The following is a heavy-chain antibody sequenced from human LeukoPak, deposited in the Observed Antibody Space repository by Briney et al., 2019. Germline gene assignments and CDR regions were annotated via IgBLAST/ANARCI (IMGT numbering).Heavy chain of an antibody. Sequence: GASVKVSCKASGGTFSSYAISWVRQAPGQGLEWMGGIIPIFGTANYAQKFQGRVTITADESTSTAYMELSSLRSEDTAVYYCARGMVRGVIIITWFDPWGQGTLVTVSS. CDR3: ARGMVRGVIIITWFDP. J-gene: IGHJ5*02. CDR1: GGTFSSYA. CDR2: IIPIFGTA. V-gene: IGHV1-69*13. D-gene: IGHD3-10*01.